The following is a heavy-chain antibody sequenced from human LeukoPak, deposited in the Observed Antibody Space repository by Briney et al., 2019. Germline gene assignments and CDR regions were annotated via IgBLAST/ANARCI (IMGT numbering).Heavy chain of an antibody. CDR2: IYYSGST. J-gene: IGHJ6*03. D-gene: IGHD3-22*01. V-gene: IGHV4-39*01. CDR1: GGSISSGGYY. Sequence: SQTLSLTCTVSGGSISSGGYYWSWIRQHPGKGLEWIGSIYYSGSTYYNPSLKSRVTISVDTSKNQFSLKLSSVTAADTAVYYCARGRHDITMIVVVMTSVSYYLDVWGKGTTVTVS. CDR3: ARGRHDITMIVVVMTSVSYYLDV.